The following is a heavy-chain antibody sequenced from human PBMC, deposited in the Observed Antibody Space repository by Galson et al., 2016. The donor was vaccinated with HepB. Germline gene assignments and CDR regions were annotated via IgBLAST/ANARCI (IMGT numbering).Heavy chain of an antibody. CDR1: GFIFSDYY. Sequence: SLRLSCATSGFIFSDYYMDWVRQAPGQGLEWVGRIRSKARRHTTAYATSVKGRFTISRDDSKNSMYLEMNSLKTEDTAVYYCTRASPGDSELDVWGQGATVTVSS. V-gene: IGHV3-72*01. D-gene: IGHD2-21*02. CDR3: TRASPGDSELDV. J-gene: IGHJ6*02. CDR2: IRSKARRHTT.